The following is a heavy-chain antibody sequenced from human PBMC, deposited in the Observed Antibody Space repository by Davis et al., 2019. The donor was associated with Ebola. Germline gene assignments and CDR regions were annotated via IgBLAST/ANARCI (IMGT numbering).Heavy chain of an antibody. CDR1: GFTFSTYS. CDR3: ARDQKQWLDWYFDL. D-gene: IGHD6-19*01. Sequence: GGSLRLSCAASGFTFSTYSMSWVRQAPGKGLEWVSVIYSGGSTYYADSVKGRFTISRDNSKNTLYLQMNSLRAEDTAVYYCARDQKQWLDWYFDLWGRGTLVTVSS. CDR2: IYSGGST. V-gene: IGHV3-53*01. J-gene: IGHJ2*01.